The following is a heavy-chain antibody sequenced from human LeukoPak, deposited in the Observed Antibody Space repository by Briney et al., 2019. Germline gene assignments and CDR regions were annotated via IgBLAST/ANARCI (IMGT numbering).Heavy chain of an antibody. D-gene: IGHD2-8*01. J-gene: IGHJ3*02. CDR1: GFTVSSNY. V-gene: IGHV3-53*01. CDR2: IYRGGST. CDR3: ARVDLYGNDAFDI. Sequence: PGGSLRLSCAASGFTVSSNYMSWVRQAPGKGLEWVSVIYRGGSTYYADSVKGRFTISRDNSKNTLYLQMNSLRAEDTAVYYCARVDLYGNDAFDIWGQGTMVTVSS.